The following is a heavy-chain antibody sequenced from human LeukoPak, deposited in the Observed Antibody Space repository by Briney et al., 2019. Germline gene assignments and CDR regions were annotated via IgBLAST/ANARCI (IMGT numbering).Heavy chain of an antibody. CDR3: ARAYSDYNYYGMDV. Sequence: QSGGSLRLSCAASGFTFSSYAMHWVRQAPGKGLEYVSAISSNGGSTYYANSVKGRFTISRDNSKNTLYLQMGSLRAEDMAVYYCARAYSDYNYYGMDVWGQGTTVTVSS. J-gene: IGHJ6*02. CDR2: ISSNGGST. V-gene: IGHV3-64*01. D-gene: IGHD2-21*01. CDR1: GFTFSSYA.